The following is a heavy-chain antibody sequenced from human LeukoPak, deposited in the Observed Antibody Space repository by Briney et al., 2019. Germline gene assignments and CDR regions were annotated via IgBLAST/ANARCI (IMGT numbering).Heavy chain of an antibody. D-gene: IGHD2-2*02. J-gene: IGHJ4*02. CDR3: AIELGYCSSTSCYTGDY. V-gene: IGHV1-8*01. CDR1: GYTFTSYD. CDR2: MNPNSGNT. Sequence: ASVKVSCKASGYTFTSYDINWVRQATGQGLGWMGWMNPNSGNTGYAQKFQGRVTMTRNTSISTAYMELSSLRSEDTAVYYCAIELGYCSSTSCYTGDYWGQGTLVTVSS.